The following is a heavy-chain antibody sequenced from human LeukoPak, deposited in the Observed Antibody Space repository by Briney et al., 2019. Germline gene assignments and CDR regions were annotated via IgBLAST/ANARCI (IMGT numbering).Heavy chain of an antibody. CDR3: ARGQYWAVWGWRGYYYYYYMDV. CDR2: TYYRSKWYN. Sequence: SQTLSLTCAISGDSVSSNSAAWNWIRQSPSRGLEWLGRTYYRSKWYNDYAVSVKSRITINPDTSKNQFSLQLNSVTPEDTAVYYCARGQYWAVWGWRGYYYYYYMDVWGKGTTVTVSS. J-gene: IGHJ6*03. D-gene: IGHD7-27*01. CDR1: GDSVSSNSAA. V-gene: IGHV6-1*01.